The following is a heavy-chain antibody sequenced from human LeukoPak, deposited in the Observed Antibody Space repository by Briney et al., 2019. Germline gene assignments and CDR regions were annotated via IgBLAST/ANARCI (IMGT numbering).Heavy chain of an antibody. Sequence: ASVKVSCKVSGYTLTELSMHWVRQAPGQGLEWMGWISAYNGNTNYAQKLQGRVTMTTDTSTSTAYMELRSLRSDDTAVYYCARPWLSITGDAFDIWGQGTMVTVSS. D-gene: IGHD3-16*01. CDR1: GYTLTELS. V-gene: IGHV1-18*01. CDR2: ISAYNGNT. CDR3: ARPWLSITGDAFDI. J-gene: IGHJ3*02.